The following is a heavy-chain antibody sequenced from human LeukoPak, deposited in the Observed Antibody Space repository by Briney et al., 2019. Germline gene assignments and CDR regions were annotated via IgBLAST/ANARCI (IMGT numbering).Heavy chain of an antibody. CDR2: MNPNSGNT. Sequence: GASVKFSCKASGYTFTSYDINWVRQATGQGLEWMGWMNPNSGNTGYAQKFQGRVTMTRNTSISTAYMELSSLRYGDTAVYYCARGLRYYDSSGYYSEADAFDIWGQGTMVTVSS. CDR3: ARGLRYYDSSGYYSEADAFDI. J-gene: IGHJ3*02. V-gene: IGHV1-8*01. D-gene: IGHD3-22*01. CDR1: GYTFTSYD.